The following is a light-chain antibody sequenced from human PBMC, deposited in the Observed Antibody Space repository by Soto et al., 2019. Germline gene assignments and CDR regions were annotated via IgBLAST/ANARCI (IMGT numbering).Light chain of an antibody. V-gene: IGKV1-39*01. Sequence: VNMTQSPSSLSASVGYRVTITCQASQDINNYLNWYQQKPGKAPRLLIYDASDLETGVPSRFSGRGFGTDFTLTISSLQPEDFATYYCQQSFTTPSFGQGTRLEIK. CDR2: DAS. CDR1: QDINNY. J-gene: IGKJ5*01. CDR3: QQSFTTPS.